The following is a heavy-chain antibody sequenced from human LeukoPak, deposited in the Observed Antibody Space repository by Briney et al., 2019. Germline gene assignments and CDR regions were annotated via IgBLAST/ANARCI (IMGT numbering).Heavy chain of an antibody. J-gene: IGHJ6*02. CDR1: GITFSNYA. V-gene: IGHV3-30*04. D-gene: IGHD3-10*01. CDR3: AKVGGSGTSYYYFGMDV. CDR2: ISNDGSVE. Sequence: PGGSLRLSCTAPGITFSNYAMHWVRQAPGEGLEWVTVISNDGSVEYYADSVKGRFTISRDNSKNTLYLQMNSLRAEDTAVYFCAKVGGSGTSYYYFGMDVWGQGTTVTVSS.